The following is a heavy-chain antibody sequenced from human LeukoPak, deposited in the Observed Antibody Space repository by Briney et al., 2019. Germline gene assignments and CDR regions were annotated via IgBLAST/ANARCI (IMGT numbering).Heavy chain of an antibody. V-gene: IGHV4-39*01. CDR2: IYYSGST. D-gene: IGHD3-22*01. J-gene: IGHJ3*02. Sequence: SETLSLTCTVSGGSISSSSYYWGWIRQPPGKGLEWIGSIYYSGSTYYNSSLKSRVTISVYTSKNQFSLKLSSVTAADTAVCYCARHLYYYDSRGPHGGAFDIWGQGTMVTVSS. CDR3: ARHLYYYDSRGPHGGAFDI. CDR1: GGSISSSSYY.